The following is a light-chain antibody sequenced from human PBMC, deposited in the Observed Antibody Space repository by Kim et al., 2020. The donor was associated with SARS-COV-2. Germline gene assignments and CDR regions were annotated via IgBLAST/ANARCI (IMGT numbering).Light chain of an antibody. CDR3: QQRSTLLT. CDR2: DAS. V-gene: IGKV3-11*01. CDR1: QIVHTY. J-gene: IGKJ4*01. Sequence: LSFSPGERATRSRRSSQIVHTYFAWYQQKPVQAPRLLIYDASHRATGVPARFSGSGSGTDFTLTISSLEPEDFAVYYCQQRSTLLTFGGGTKLEIK.